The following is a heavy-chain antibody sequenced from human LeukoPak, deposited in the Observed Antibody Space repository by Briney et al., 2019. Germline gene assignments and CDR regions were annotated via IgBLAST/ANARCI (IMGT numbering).Heavy chain of an antibody. CDR1: GGSISNYH. Sequence: SETLSLTCAVSGGSISNYHWSWFRQPPGTGLEWIGYIEYSGGTTYNPSLKSRVTISVDTSKNQFSLKLNSVTAADTAVYYCARGGVGATTGTYDSWGQGIPVTVSS. CDR3: ARGGVGATTGTYDS. D-gene: IGHD1-26*01. CDR2: IEYSGGT. V-gene: IGHV4-59*08. J-gene: IGHJ4*02.